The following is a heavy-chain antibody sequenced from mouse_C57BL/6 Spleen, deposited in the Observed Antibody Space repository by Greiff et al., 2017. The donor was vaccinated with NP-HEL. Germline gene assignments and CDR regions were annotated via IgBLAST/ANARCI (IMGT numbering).Heavy chain of an antibody. D-gene: IGHD1-1*01. Sequence: EVQLQQAGAELVGPGASVKLSCAASGFNVKDYYMQWVKQRPEQGLEWIGRIDPEDGDTEYAPKFQGKATMTADTSSNTAYLQLSSLTSEDTAVYYCTSYYFKYFDVWGTGTTVTVSS. CDR3: TSYYFKYFDV. V-gene: IGHV14-1*01. J-gene: IGHJ1*03. CDR2: IDPEDGDT. CDR1: GFNVKDYY.